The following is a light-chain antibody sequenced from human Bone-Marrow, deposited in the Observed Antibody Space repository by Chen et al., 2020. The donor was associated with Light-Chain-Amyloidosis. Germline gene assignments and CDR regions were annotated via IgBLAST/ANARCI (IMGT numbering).Light chain of an antibody. CDR3: QQTYSTPLT. CDR1: QSISGY. Sequence: DIQMPQSPPSLSASVGDRVSITCRASQSISGYLNWYQQKPGKAPELLIYAASILQSGVPSRFSGRGSGTYFTLAISSLQPEDFATYYCQQTYSTPLTFGPGTKVDMK. V-gene: IGKV1-39*01. CDR2: AAS. J-gene: IGKJ3*01.